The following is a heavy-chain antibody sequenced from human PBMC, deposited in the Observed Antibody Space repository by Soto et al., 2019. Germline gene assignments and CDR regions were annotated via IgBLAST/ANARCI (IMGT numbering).Heavy chain of an antibody. D-gene: IGHD3-10*01. V-gene: IGHV4-59*01. J-gene: IGHJ4*02. CDR3: ATFPMVRGVITPLGY. CDR1: GGSISSYY. CDR2: IYYSGST. Sequence: QVQLQESGPGLVKPSETLSLTCTVSGGSISSYYWSWIRQPPGKGLEWIGYIYYSGSTNYNPSLTRRVPIAVDTSNNQCSLKLSSVTAADTAVYYCATFPMVRGVITPLGYWGQGTLVTVSS.